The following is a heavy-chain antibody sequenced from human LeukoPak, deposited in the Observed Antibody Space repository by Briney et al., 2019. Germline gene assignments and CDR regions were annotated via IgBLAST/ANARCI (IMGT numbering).Heavy chain of an antibody. Sequence: KPSETLSLTCAVYGGSFSGHSWNWIRQPPVKGLEWIGEINHSGGTNYNPSLKSRVTISVDTSKKQFSLKLSSVTAADTAVYYCARGVDYYGVWGQGTLVTVSS. J-gene: IGHJ4*02. CDR3: ARGVDYYGV. CDR2: INHSGGT. D-gene: IGHD3-10*01. V-gene: IGHV4-34*01. CDR1: GGSFSGHS.